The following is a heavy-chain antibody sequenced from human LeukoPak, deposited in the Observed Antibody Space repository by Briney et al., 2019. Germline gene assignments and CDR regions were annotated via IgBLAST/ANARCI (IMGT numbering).Heavy chain of an antibody. CDR2: INHSGST. CDR3: ARVSGDSSRYVGY. D-gene: IGHD6-13*01. J-gene: IGHJ4*02. Sequence: SETLSLTCAVYGGSFSGYYWSWIRQPPGKGLEWIGGINHSGSTNYNPSLKSRVTISVDTSKNQFSLRLSSVTAADTAVYYCARVSGDSSRYVGYWGQGTLVTVSS. CDR1: GGSFSGYY. V-gene: IGHV4-34*01.